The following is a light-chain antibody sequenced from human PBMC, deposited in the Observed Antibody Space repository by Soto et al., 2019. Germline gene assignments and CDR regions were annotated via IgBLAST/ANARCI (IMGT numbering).Light chain of an antibody. V-gene: IGKV3-20*01. CDR2: GAS. J-gene: IGKJ1*01. CDR3: PQYGSPPWT. Sequence: EIVLTQSPGTLSLSPGERATLSCRASQSVSSSYLAWYQQKPGQAPRLLIYGASSRATVIPDRFSGSGSGTDFALTISRMETEDFAVYYCPQYGSPPWTFGQGTKVEIK. CDR1: QSVSSSY.